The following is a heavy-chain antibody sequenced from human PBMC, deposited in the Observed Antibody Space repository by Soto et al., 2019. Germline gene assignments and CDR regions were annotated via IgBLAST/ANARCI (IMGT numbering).Heavy chain of an antibody. J-gene: IGHJ5*02. Sequence: ETLSLTCTVSGGSISSYRWSWIRQPAGKGLEWIGRLNTYGNTHYNPSLKSRVTVSVDTSRNQFFLTLRSVTAADSAVYHCGRESGETWDYEASWGQGTPVTVS. D-gene: IGHD1-7*01. CDR1: GGSISSYR. V-gene: IGHV4-4*07. CDR2: LNTYGNT. CDR3: GRESGETWDYEAS.